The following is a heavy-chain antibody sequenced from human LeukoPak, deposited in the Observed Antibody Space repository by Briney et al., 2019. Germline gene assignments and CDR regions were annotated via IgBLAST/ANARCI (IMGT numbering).Heavy chain of an antibody. J-gene: IGHJ4*02. CDR3: TRVVVGWFGELTGVDY. V-gene: IGHV3-49*03. CDR2: IRSKAYGGTT. D-gene: IGHD3-10*01. Sequence: PGGSLRLSCTASGFTFGDYAMSWFRQAPGKGLEWVGLIRSKAYGGTTEYAASVKGRFTISRDDSKSIAYLQMNSLKTEDTAVYYCTRVVVGWFGELTGVDYWGQGTLVPVSS. CDR1: GFTFGDYA.